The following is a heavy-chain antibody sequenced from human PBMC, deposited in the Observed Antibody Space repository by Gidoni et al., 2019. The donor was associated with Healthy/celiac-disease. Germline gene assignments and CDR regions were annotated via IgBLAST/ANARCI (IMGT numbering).Heavy chain of an antibody. CDR1: GGSFSGYY. D-gene: IGHD6-19*01. V-gene: IGHV4-34*01. CDR2: INHSGST. CDR3: ARGARWGSGWRWFDP. Sequence: QVQLQQWGAGLLKPSETLSLTCAVYGGSFSGYYWSWIRQPPGKGLEWIGEINHSGSTNYTPSLKSRVTISVDTSKHPFSLKLSSVTAADTAVYYCARGARWGSGWRWFDPWGQGTLVTVSS. J-gene: IGHJ5*02.